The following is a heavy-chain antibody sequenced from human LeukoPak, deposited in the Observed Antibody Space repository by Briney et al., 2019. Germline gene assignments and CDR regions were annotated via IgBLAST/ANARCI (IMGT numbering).Heavy chain of an antibody. V-gene: IGHV3-30*04. CDR2: ISY. J-gene: IGHJ4*02. D-gene: IGHD6-19*01. CDR1: GFTFSNYA. CDR3: ARDMVGYSNGPALFDY. Sequence: GGSLRLSCAASGFTFSNYAMHWVRQAPGKGLEWVAIISYADSVKGRFTISRDNSKNSLYLQMNSLRAEDTAVYYCARDMVGYSNGPALFDYWGQGTLVTVSS.